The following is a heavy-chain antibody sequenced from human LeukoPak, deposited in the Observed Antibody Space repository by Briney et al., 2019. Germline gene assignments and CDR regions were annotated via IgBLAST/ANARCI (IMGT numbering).Heavy chain of an antibody. V-gene: IGHV4-39*01. CDR3: ARGGRVRGVKFDY. Sequence: SEALSLTCTVSGGSISSSSYYWGWIRQPPGKGLEWIGSIYYSGSAYYNPSLKSRVTISVDTSKNQFSLKLSSVTAADTAVYYCARGGRVRGVKFDYWGQGTLVTVSS. CDR2: IYYSGSA. D-gene: IGHD3-10*01. CDR1: GGSISSSSYY. J-gene: IGHJ4*02.